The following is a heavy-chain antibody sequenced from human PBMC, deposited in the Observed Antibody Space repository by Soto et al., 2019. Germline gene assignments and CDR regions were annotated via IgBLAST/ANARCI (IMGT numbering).Heavy chain of an antibody. V-gene: IGHV4-39*01. J-gene: IGHJ3*02. Sequence: LSETLSLTCTVSGGSISSSSYYWGWIRQPPGKGLEWIGSIYYSGSTYYNPSLKSRVTISVDTSKNQFSLKLSSVTAADTAVYYCARVGIAVADDAFDIWGQGTMVT. CDR3: ARVGIAVADDAFDI. CDR2: IYYSGST. CDR1: GGSISSSSYY. D-gene: IGHD6-19*01.